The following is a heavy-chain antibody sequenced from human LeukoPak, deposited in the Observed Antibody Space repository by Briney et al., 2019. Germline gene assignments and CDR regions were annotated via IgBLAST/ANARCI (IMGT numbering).Heavy chain of an antibody. CDR3: ASAFSSGYYYYYYYMDV. D-gene: IGHD3-22*01. J-gene: IGHJ6*03. CDR1: GFTFSSYS. Sequence: GGSLRLSCAASGFTFSSYSMNWVRQSPGKGLEWVSSISSSSSYIYYADSVKGRFTISRDNAKNSLYLQMNSLRAEDTAVYYCASAFSSGYYYYYYYMDVWGKGTTVTVSS. CDR2: ISSSSSYI. V-gene: IGHV3-21*04.